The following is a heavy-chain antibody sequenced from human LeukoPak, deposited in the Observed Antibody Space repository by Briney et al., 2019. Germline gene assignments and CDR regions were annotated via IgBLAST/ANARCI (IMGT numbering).Heavy chain of an antibody. J-gene: IGHJ4*02. Sequence: GGSLRLSCAASGFTFSSYSMNWVRQAPGKGLEWVSSISSSSSYIYYADSVKGRFTISRDNAKNSLYLQMNSLRGEDAAVYYCARISVVSRSGPLDYWGQGTLVTVSS. V-gene: IGHV3-21*04. D-gene: IGHD3-10*01. CDR1: GFTFSSYS. CDR3: ARISVVSRSGPLDY. CDR2: ISSSSSYI.